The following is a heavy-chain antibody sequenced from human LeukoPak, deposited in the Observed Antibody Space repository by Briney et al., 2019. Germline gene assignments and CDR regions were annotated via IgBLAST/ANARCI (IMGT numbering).Heavy chain of an antibody. CDR2: ISPNSGAT. J-gene: IGHJ3*02. CDR1: GYTFIGYY. D-gene: IGHD3-22*01. V-gene: IGHV1-2*02. Sequence: ASVTVSLKAFGYTFIGYYRHWVRQAPGQGLEWMGWISPNSGATNYAQRFQGRVTITRDTSVTTPYMELRSLTSDDTAVYYCASRPYYDSSGFFDIWGQGTMVTVSS. CDR3: ASRPYYDSSGFFDI.